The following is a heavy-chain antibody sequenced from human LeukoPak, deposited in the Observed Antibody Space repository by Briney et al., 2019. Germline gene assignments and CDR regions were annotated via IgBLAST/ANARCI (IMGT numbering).Heavy chain of an antibody. Sequence: GGSLRLSCAASGFTFSSYGMHWVRQAPGKGLEWVAVISYDGSNKYYADSVKGRFTISRDNSKNTLYLQMNSLRAEDTAVYYCAKGIEVGSGWYWGQGTLVTVSS. CDR2: ISYDGSNK. CDR3: AKGIEVGSGWY. J-gene: IGHJ4*02. D-gene: IGHD6-19*01. CDR1: GFTFSSYG. V-gene: IGHV3-30*18.